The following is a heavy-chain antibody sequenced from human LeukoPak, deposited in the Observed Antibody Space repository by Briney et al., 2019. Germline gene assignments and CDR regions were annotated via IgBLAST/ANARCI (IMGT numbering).Heavy chain of an antibody. CDR2: IYYSGST. D-gene: IGHD5-18*01. CDR1: GGSISSYY. Sequence: SETLSLTCTVSGGSISSYYWSWIRQPPGKGLEWIGYIYYSGSTNYNPSLKSRVTISVDTSKNQFSLKLNSVTAADTAVYYCASRTGYTYASYYFDYWGQGTLVTVSS. J-gene: IGHJ4*02. V-gene: IGHV4-59*08. CDR3: ASRTGYTYASYYFDY.